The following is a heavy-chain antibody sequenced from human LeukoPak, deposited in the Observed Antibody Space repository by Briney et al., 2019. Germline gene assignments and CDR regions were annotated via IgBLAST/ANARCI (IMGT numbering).Heavy chain of an antibody. Sequence: SQTLSLTCTVSGYSITSGYYWSWIRQPPGKGLEWIGYIHYSGSTKYNPSLKSRVTISIDTSKNQFSLKLSSVTAADTAVYFCATGPSASISYPNDAFDIWGQGTMVTVSS. CDR2: IHYSGST. D-gene: IGHD5-12*01. V-gene: IGHV4-61*01. J-gene: IGHJ3*02. CDR1: GYSITSGYY. CDR3: ATGPSASISYPNDAFDI.